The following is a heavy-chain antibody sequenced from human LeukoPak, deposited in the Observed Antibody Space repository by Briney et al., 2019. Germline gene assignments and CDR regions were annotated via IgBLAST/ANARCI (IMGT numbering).Heavy chain of an antibody. Sequence: GESLKISCKGSGYSFTSYWIGWVRQMPGKGLEWMGIIYPGDSDTRYSPSFQGQVTISADKSISTAYLQWSGLKASDTAMYYCARTRYYDFWSGYYTGPAHFDYWGQGTLATVSS. J-gene: IGHJ4*02. CDR3: ARTRYYDFWSGYYTGPAHFDY. CDR2: IYPGDSDT. CDR1: GYSFTSYW. D-gene: IGHD3-3*01. V-gene: IGHV5-51*01.